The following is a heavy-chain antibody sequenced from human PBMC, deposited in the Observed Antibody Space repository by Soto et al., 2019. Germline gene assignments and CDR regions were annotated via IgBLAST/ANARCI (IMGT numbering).Heavy chain of an antibody. V-gene: IGHV3-23*01. Sequence: GGSLRLSCASSGFTFSSYAMSWVRQAPGKGLEWVSAISGSGGSTYYAYSVKGRFTISRDNSKNTLYLQMNSLRAEDTAVYYFAKDYSDYVEYWCQGTLVTVSS. D-gene: IGHD2-21*01. CDR1: GFTFSSYA. CDR2: ISGSGGST. J-gene: IGHJ4*02. CDR3: AKDYSDYVEY.